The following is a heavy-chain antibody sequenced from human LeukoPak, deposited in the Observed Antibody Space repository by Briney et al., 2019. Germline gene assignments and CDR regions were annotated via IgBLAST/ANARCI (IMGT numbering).Heavy chain of an antibody. CDR2: INAGNGNT. CDR3: ARTTPLKSSGWAFDY. CDR1: GYTFTSYA. D-gene: IGHD6-19*01. V-gene: IGHV1-3*01. J-gene: IGHJ4*02. Sequence: GASVKVFCKASGYTFTSYAMHWVRQAPGQRLEWMGWINAGNGNTKYSQKFQGRVTITRDTSASTAYMELSSLRSEDTAVYYCARTTPLKSSGWAFDYWGQGTLVTVSS.